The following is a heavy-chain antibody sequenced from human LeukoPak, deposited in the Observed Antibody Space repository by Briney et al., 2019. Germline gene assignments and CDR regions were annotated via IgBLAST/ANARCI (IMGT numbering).Heavy chain of an antibody. D-gene: IGHD6-13*01. V-gene: IGHV3-30*18. J-gene: IGHJ5*02. CDR2: ISYDGSNK. Sequence: GGSLRLSCAASGFTFSSYGMHWVRQAPGKGLEWVAVISYDGSNKYYADSVKGRFTISRDNSKNTLYLQMNSLRAEDTAVYYCAKDSRAQQLHKNWFDPWGQGTLVTVSS. CDR3: AKDSRAQQLHKNWFDP. CDR1: GFTFSSYG.